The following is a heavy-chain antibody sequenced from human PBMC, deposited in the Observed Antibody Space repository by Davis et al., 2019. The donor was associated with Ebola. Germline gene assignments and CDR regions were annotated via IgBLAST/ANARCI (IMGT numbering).Heavy chain of an antibody. CDR2: IYSSGRT. CDR3: ARGISGGTATLGD. CDR1: GFTVSSNY. Sequence: PGGSLRLSCAASGFTVSSNYMSWVRQAPGKGLEWVAVIYSSGRTFYADSVKGRFTISRDNSNNTLYLQMDTLRSEDTAVYHCARGISGGTATLGDWGQGTLVTVSS. D-gene: IGHD3-16*01. J-gene: IGHJ1*01. V-gene: IGHV3-66*02.